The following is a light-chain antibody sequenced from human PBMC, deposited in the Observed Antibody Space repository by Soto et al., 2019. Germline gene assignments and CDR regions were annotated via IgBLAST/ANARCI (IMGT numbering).Light chain of an antibody. CDR3: QQYDNSLT. CDR2: DAS. V-gene: IGKV1-33*01. CDR1: QDISNY. Sequence: DIQMTQSPSSLSASVGDRVTITCQASQDISNYLNWYQQKPGKAPKLLIYDASNLETGVPTKFSGSGSGTDFTFTISSLHPEDIATYYCQQYDNSLTFGGGTKVEIK. J-gene: IGKJ4*01.